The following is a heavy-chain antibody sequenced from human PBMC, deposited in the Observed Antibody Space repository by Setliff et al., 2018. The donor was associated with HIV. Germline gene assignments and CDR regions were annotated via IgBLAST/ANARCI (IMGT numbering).Heavy chain of an antibody. V-gene: IGHV4-4*07. CDR3: ARDLSPYGSGDPYYYYGMDV. Sequence: SETLSLTCTVSGDSIGDYYWNWIRQPAGKGLEWIGRVYASAYSNYNPSLKSRVTMSVDTSQNQFSLKLRSVNAADTAVYYCARDLSPYGSGDPYYYYGMDVWGQGTTVTVSS. J-gene: IGHJ6*02. D-gene: IGHD3-10*01. CDR1: GDSIGDYY. CDR2: VYASAYS.